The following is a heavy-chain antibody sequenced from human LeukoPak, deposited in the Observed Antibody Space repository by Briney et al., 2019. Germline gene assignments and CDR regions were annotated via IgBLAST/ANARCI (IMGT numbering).Heavy chain of an antibody. D-gene: IGHD3-3*01. CDR3: AKEPNLEWLFLSSAEY. CDR1: GFTFSSYG. J-gene: IGHJ4*02. V-gene: IGHV3-30*02. CDR2: IRYDGSNK. Sequence: PGGSLRLSCVASGFTFSSYGMHWVRQAPGKGLEWVTFIRYDGSNKYYADSVKGRFTISRDNSKNTPYLQMNNLRAEDTAVYYCAKEPNLEWLFLSSAEYWGQGTLVTVSS.